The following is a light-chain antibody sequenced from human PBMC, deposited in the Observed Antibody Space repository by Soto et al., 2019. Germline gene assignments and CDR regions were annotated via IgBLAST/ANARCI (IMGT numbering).Light chain of an antibody. J-gene: IGKJ2*01. CDR3: QQTYTTPTT. Sequence: DIQMTQSPSSLSASVGDRVTITCRASQSVNSFLNWYQQKPGKAPELLIYGASSLQSGVPSRFSGSGSGTDFTLTISSLQPEDFATYFCQQTYTTPTTFGQGTKLEIE. CDR2: GAS. V-gene: IGKV1-39*01. CDR1: QSVNSF.